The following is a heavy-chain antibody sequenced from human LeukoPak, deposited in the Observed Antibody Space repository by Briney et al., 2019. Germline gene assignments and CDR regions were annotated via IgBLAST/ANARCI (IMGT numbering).Heavy chain of an antibody. CDR3: TRDRGAYNLYDY. Sequence: GGSLRLSCTPSGFTLGDYAMRWIRQAPGRGREWVGFIRSEAYGETADYAASVKGKFTISRDDPKAIAYLQMNKLKTEDTAVYHCTRDRGAYNLYDYWGQGTLVTVSS. V-gene: IGHV3-49*03. CDR1: GFTLGDYA. CDR2: IRSEAYGETA. D-gene: IGHD1-1*01. J-gene: IGHJ4*02.